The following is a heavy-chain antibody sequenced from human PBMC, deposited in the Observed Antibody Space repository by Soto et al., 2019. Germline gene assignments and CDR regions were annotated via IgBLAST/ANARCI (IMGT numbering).Heavy chain of an antibody. CDR3: AKDLGQNPIRNIASEFDY. CDR2: ISGSGGST. V-gene: IGHV3-23*01. D-gene: IGHD6-13*01. Sequence: EVQLLESGGGLVQPGGSLRLSCAASGFTFSSYAMSWVRQAPGKGLEWVSAISGSGGSTYYADSVKGRFTISRDKSKNTLYLQMNSLRAEDTAVYYCAKDLGQNPIRNIASEFDYWGQGTLVTVSS. CDR1: GFTFSSYA. J-gene: IGHJ4*02.